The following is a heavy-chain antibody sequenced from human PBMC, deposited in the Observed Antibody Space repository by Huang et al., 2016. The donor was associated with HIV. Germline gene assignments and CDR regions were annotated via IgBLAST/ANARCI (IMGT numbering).Heavy chain of an antibody. J-gene: IGHJ5*02. CDR2: MNVPGTNI. D-gene: IGHD4-17*01. V-gene: IGHV3-21*01. Sequence: EVQLVESGGGLVKPGGSLRLSCAASGFTLTTFSMNWVRQAPGVGLRLVASMNVPGTNIYYADSVEGRFTISRDNTRNSLYLQLNSLRAEDTAVYYCVRIGYGENSYGSGYFDPWGQGTLVAVSS. CDR3: VRIGYGENSYGSGYFDP. CDR1: GFTLTTFS.